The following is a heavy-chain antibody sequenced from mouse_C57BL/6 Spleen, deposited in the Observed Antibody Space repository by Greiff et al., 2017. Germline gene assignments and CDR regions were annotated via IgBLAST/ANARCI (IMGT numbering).Heavy chain of an antibody. Sequence: VQLKESGPELVKPGASVKIPCKASGYTFTDYNMDWVKQSHGKSLEWIGDINPNNGGTIYNQKFKGKATLTVDKSSSTAYMELRSLTSEDTSVYYWARRGYYYGSSLDYWGQGTTLTVSS. D-gene: IGHD1-1*01. CDR2: INPNNGGT. V-gene: IGHV1-18*01. CDR1: GYTFTDYN. J-gene: IGHJ2*01. CDR3: ARRGYYYGSSLDY.